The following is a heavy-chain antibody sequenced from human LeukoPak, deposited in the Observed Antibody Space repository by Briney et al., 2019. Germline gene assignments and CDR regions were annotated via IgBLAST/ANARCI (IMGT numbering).Heavy chain of an antibody. Sequence: SETLSLTCAVYGGSFSGYYWSWIRQPPGKGLEWIGEINHSGSTNYNPSLKSRVTISVGTSKNQFSLKLSSVTAADTAVYYCARGRTLYRYCSGGSCYHRFDPWGQGTLVTVSS. CDR2: INHSGST. J-gene: IGHJ5*02. CDR1: GGSFSGYY. CDR3: ARGRTLYRYCSGGSCYHRFDP. D-gene: IGHD2-15*01. V-gene: IGHV4-34*01.